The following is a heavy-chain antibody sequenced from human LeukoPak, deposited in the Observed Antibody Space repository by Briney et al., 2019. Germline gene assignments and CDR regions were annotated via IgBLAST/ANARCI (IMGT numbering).Heavy chain of an antibody. CDR1: GFTFSRYS. J-gene: IGHJ4*02. D-gene: IGHD3-10*01. CDR2: ISAGGSTM. CDR3: ARGEYD. V-gene: IGHV3-48*02. Sequence: PGASLRLSCAASGFTFSRYSINWVRQAPGKGLEWISYISAGGSTMYYADSVKGRFTISRDNAKNALYLQVSSLRDEDTAVYYCARGEYDWGQGTLVTVSS.